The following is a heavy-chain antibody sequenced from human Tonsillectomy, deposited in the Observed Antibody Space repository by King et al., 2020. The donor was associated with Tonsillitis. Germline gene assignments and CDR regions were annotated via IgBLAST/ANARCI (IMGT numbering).Heavy chain of an antibody. J-gene: IGHJ6*02. Sequence: VQLVEXXGGVVQPGRSLRLSCAASGFTFSSYAMHWVRQAPGKGLEWVAVISYDGSNKYYADSVKGRFTISRDNSKNTLYVQMNSLRAEDTAVYYCAXXXYXXXXXXXXGYXXYDGXXVWXXGTTVTVSS. D-gene: IGHD3-9*01. CDR2: ISYDGSNK. CDR3: AXXXYXXXXXXXXGYXXYDGXXV. CDR1: GFTFSSYA. V-gene: IGHV3-30*04.